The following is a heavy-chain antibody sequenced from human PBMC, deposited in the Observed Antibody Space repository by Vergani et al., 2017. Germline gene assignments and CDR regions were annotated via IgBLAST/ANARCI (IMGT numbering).Heavy chain of an antibody. D-gene: IGHD6-13*01. V-gene: IGHV3-48*03. CDR3: ARDRAAASGAFDI. CDR2: ISSSGSTI. CDR1: GFTFSSYE. J-gene: IGHJ3*02. Sequence: EVQLVESGGGLVQPGGSLRLSCAASGFTFSSYEMHWVRQAPGKGLEWVSYISSSGSTIYYADSVKGRFTISRDNAKNSLYLQMNSLRAEETAVYYCARDRAAASGAFDIWGQGTMVTVSS.